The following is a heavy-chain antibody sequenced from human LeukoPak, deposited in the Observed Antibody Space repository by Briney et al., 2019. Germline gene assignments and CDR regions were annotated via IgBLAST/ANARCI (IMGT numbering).Heavy chain of an antibody. D-gene: IGHD4-17*01. Sequence: PSETLSLTCTVSGGSISSSSYYWGWIRQPPGKGLEWIGSIYYSGSTYYNPSLKSRVTISVDTSKNQFSLKLSSVTAADTAVYYCARGSPQTMTTVTTIRWTYGMDVWGQGTTVTVSS. J-gene: IGHJ6*02. CDR1: GGSISSSSYY. CDR2: IYYSGST. CDR3: ARGSPQTMTTVTTIRWTYGMDV. V-gene: IGHV4-39*01.